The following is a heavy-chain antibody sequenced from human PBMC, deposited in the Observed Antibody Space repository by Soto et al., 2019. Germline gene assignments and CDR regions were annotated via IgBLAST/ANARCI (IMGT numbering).Heavy chain of an antibody. Sequence: QVQLVQSGAGGKKPGSSVRVSCKASGGTFSSYSINWVRQAPGQGLEWMGEIIPIFGTANYAQKFQGRVTITADESTSTAYMELSSLRSEDTAVYYCARDGGRHSGGIDYWGQGTLVTVSS. CDR1: GGTFSSYS. CDR3: ARDGGRHSGGIDY. CDR2: IIPIFGTA. J-gene: IGHJ4*02. D-gene: IGHD1-26*01. V-gene: IGHV1-69*01.